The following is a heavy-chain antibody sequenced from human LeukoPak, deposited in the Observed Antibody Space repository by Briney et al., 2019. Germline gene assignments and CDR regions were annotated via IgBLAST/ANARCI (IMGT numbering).Heavy chain of an antibody. Sequence: ASVKVSCKASGGTFSSYAISWVRQAPGQGLEWMGWISAYNGNTNYAQKLQGRVTMTTDTSTSTAYMELRSLRSDDTAVYYCARVGRAKVLDYWGQGTLVTVSS. J-gene: IGHJ4*02. CDR2: ISAYNGNT. CDR1: GGTFSSYA. V-gene: IGHV1-18*01. CDR3: ARVGRAKVLDY.